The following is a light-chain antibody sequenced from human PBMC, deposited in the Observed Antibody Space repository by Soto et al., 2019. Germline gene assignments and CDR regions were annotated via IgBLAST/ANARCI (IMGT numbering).Light chain of an antibody. CDR1: RRVSSSF. V-gene: IGKV3-20*01. Sequence: EIVLTQSPGTLSLSPGGRATLSCRASRRVSSSFLAWYQQKPGQAPRLLIYGASSRATGIPDGFSGSGSGTDFTLTISRLEPEDFAGYYCQQYGSSPPLTFGGGTKVEIK. J-gene: IGKJ4*01. CDR3: QQYGSSPPLT. CDR2: GAS.